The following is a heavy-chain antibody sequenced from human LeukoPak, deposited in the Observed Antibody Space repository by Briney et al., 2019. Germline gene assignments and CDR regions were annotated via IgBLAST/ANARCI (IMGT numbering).Heavy chain of an antibody. CDR1: GFTFSSYS. Sequence: GGSLRLSCAASGFTFSSYSMNWVRQAPGKGPEWVSSISSSSSYIYYADSVKGRFTISRDNAKNSLYLQVNSLRAEDTAVYYCARDGFSSSWYSILWGQGTLVTVSS. V-gene: IGHV3-21*01. CDR2: ISSSSSYI. J-gene: IGHJ4*02. CDR3: ARDGFSSSWYSIL. D-gene: IGHD6-13*01.